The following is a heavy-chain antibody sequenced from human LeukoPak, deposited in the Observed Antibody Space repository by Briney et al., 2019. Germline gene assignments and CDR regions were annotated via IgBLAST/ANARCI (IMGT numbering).Heavy chain of an antibody. V-gene: IGHV4-39*07. D-gene: IGHD1-20*01. CDR3: AREAYNWNVDAFDI. J-gene: IGHJ3*02. CDR2: IYYSGST. Sequence: SETLSLTCTVSGGSINSGTNYWAWISRPPGKGLEWIGTIYYSGSTYYNLSLNSRVTMSLDTSKNQFSLKLSSVTAADTAVYYCAREAYNWNVDAFDIWGQGTVVTVSS. CDR1: GGSINSGTNY.